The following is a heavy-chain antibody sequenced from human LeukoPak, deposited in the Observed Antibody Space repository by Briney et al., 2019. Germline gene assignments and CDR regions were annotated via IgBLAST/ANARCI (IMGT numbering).Heavy chain of an antibody. V-gene: IGHV3-23*01. J-gene: IGHJ3*01. D-gene: IGHD2-15*01. Sequence: GGSLRLSCAASGLTFSSYAMSWVRQAPGKGLEWVSVISAIGGNTYYADSVKGRFTISRDNFKSTLYLQMNSLRAEETAIYYCAKDRDGYCSGGGCFYDAFDVWGQGTMVTVSS. CDR1: GLTFSSYA. CDR3: AKDRDGYCSGGGCFYDAFDV. CDR2: ISAIGGNT.